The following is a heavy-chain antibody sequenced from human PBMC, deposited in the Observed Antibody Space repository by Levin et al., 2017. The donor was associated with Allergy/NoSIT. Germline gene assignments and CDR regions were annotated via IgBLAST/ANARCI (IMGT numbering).Heavy chain of an antibody. D-gene: IGHD3-10*01. CDR1: GGSISSSSYY. J-gene: IGHJ4*02. CDR2: IYYSGST. Sequence: SETLSLTCTASGGSISSSSYYWGWIRQPPGKGLEWIGSIYYSGSTYYNPSLKSRVTISVDTSKNQFSLKLSSVTAADTAVYYCARHASSGWSQPYYFDYWGQGTLVTVSS. V-gene: IGHV4-39*01. CDR3: ARHASSGWSQPYYFDY.